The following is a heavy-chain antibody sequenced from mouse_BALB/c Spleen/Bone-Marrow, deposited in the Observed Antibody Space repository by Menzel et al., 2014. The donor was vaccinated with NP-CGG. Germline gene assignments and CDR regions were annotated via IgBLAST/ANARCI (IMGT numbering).Heavy chain of an antibody. V-gene: IGHV1-69*02. D-gene: IGHD3-1*01. CDR2: IDPSDSYT. CDR1: GCTFTSYW. J-gene: IGHJ3*01. CDR3: ARRELGPRWFTY. Sequence: QVQLQQSGAEFVKPGASVKLSCKASGCTFTSYWMHWVKQRPGQGLEWIGEIDPSDSYTNYNQKFKGKATLTVDKSSSTAYMQLSSLTSEDSAVYYCARRELGPRWFTYCDQGTLVTVSA.